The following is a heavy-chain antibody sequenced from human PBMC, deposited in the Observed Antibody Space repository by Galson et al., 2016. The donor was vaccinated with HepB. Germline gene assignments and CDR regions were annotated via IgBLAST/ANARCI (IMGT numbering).Heavy chain of an antibody. D-gene: IGHD5-24*01. CDR3: TRGWQAAWLHGQNVLDY. V-gene: IGHV3-21*01. Sequence: SLRLSCAASGFAFTTYSMNWVRQAHGKGLEWVSSISSGSNYIYYAASVKGRFTISRDNARKSLSLQMSSLRADDTATYYCTRGWQAAWLHGQNVLDYWGPGTVVTVSS. CDR1: GFAFTTYS. J-gene: IGHJ4*02. CDR2: ISSGSNYI.